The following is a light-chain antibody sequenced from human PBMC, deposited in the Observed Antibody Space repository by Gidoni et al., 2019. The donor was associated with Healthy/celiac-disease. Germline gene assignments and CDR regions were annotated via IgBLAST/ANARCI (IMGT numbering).Light chain of an antibody. CDR3: QQRSNWPMFT. J-gene: IGKJ3*01. CDR1: QSVSSY. V-gene: IGKV3-11*01. Sequence: EIVLTQSPATLSLSPGERATLTCRASQSVSSYLAWYQQKPGQAPRLLIYDASNMATGIPARFSGSGSGTDFTLTISSLEPEDFAVYYCQQRSNWPMFTFGPXTKVDIK. CDR2: DAS.